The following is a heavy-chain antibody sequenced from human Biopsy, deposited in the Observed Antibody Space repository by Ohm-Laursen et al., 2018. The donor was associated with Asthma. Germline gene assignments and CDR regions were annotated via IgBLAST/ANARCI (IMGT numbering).Heavy chain of an antibody. CDR3: ARGYSGSDRIVYYYSGLEV. CDR2: IIPIFETA. CDR1: GGTFSSYE. D-gene: IGHD5-12*01. V-gene: IGHV1-69*13. J-gene: IGHJ6*02. Sequence: SVKVSCKASGGTFSSYEINWVRQAPGQGLEWMGGIIPIFETAHYAQKFRGRITINADESTSTAYMELSSLSSEDTAVYYCARGYSGSDRIVYYYSGLEVWGQGTTVTVSS.